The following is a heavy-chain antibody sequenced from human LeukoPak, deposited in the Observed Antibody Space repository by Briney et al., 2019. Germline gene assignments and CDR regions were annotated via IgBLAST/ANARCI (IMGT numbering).Heavy chain of an antibody. V-gene: IGHV4-39*07. CDR3: ARDRGGGAGYRNWCFDL. D-gene: IGHD3-10*01. Sequence: SETLSLTCTVSGGSISSSSYYWGWIRQPPGKGLEWIAIINYGGTTYYNPSLKSRVTISVDASKNQLSLKLSSVTAADTAVYYCARDRGGGAGYRNWCFDLWGRGALVTVSS. CDR1: GGSISSSSYY. J-gene: IGHJ2*01. CDR2: INYGGTT.